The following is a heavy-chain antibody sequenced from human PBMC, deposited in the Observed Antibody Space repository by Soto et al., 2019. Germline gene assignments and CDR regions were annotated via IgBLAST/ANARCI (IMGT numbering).Heavy chain of an antibody. CDR3: ARLVYYDSSGYFLTTTHFDY. V-gene: IGHV5-51*01. CDR2: IYPGDCDT. D-gene: IGHD3-22*01. J-gene: IGHJ4*02. Sequence: PWESLTISCKGSGYSFTIYWISWVRQIPGKGLEWMGIIYPGDCDTIYIPSFQGQVTISADKSISTAYLQWSSLKASDTAMYYCARLVYYDSSGYFLTTTHFDYWGQGTLVTVSS. CDR1: GYSFTIYW.